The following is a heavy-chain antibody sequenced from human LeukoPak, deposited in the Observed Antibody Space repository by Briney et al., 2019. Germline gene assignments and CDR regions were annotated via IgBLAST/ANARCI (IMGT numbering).Heavy chain of an antibody. CDR3: ARVGITADYYFDY. V-gene: IGHV3-64*01. J-gene: IGHJ4*02. CDR1: GFTFSSYA. CDR2: ISSNGGST. Sequence: GGSLRLSCAASGFTFSSYAMHWVRQAPGKGLEYVSAISSNGGSTYYANSVKGRFTISRDNSKNKLYLQMGSLRAEDMDVYYCARVGITADYYFDYWGQGTLVSVSS. D-gene: IGHD3-16*01.